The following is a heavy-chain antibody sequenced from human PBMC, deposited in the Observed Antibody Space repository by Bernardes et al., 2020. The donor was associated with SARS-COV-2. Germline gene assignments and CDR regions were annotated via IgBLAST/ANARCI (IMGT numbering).Heavy chain of an antibody. D-gene: IGHD2-15*01. Sequence: GGSLRLSCAASGFTFSSYDMHWVRQATGKGLEWVSAIGTAGDTYYPGSVKGRFTISRENAKNSLYLQMNSLRAGDTAVYYCARSDYGGSFYYYNGMDVWGQGTTVTVSS. CDR2: IGTAGDT. V-gene: IGHV3-13*01. CDR1: GFTFSSYD. CDR3: ARSDYGGSFYYYNGMDV. J-gene: IGHJ6*02.